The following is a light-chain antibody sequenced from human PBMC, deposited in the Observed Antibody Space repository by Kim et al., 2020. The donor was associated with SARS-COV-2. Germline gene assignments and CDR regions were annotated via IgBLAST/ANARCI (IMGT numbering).Light chain of an antibody. Sequence: LSPGDRAALTCRASRSVSSSYLAWYQQKPGQAPRLLIYGASSRATGIPSRFSGSGSGTDFTLTISRLEPEDFAVYYCQQYGSSPLTFGQGTKLEI. J-gene: IGKJ2*01. CDR2: GAS. CDR3: QQYGSSPLT. V-gene: IGKV3-20*01. CDR1: RSVSSSY.